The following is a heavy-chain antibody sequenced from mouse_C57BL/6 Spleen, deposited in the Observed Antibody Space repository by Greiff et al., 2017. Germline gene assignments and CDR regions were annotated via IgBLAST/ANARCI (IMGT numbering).Heavy chain of an antibody. CDR2: IYPGDGDT. V-gene: IGHV1-82*01. J-gene: IGHJ2*01. CDR3: ARDPPYYYGSSYLDY. D-gene: IGHD1-1*01. Sequence: QVQLQQSGPELVKPGASVKISCTASGYAFSSSWMNWVKQRPGKGLEWIGRIYPGDGDTNYNGKFKGKATLTADTSSSTAYMQLSRLTSEDSAVYIGARDPPYYYGSSYLDYWGQGTTLTVSS. CDR1: GYAFSSSW.